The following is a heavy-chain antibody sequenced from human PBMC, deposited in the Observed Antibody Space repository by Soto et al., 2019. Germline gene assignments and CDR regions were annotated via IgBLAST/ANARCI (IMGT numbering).Heavy chain of an antibody. CDR3: ARGYGDGDHWGYYYGMDV. CDR2: ISYDGSNK. V-gene: IGHV3-30-3*01. J-gene: IGHJ6*02. CDR1: GFTFSSYA. D-gene: IGHD4-17*01. Sequence: QVQLVESGGGVVQPGRSLRLSCAASGFTFSSYAMHWVRQAPGKGLEWVAVISYDGSNKYYADSVKGRFTISRDNSKNTLYLQMNSLRAEDTAVYYCARGYGDGDHWGYYYGMDVWGQGTTVTVSS.